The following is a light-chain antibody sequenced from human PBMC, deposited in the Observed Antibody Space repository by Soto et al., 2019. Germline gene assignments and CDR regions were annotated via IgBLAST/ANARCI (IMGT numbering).Light chain of an antibody. CDR1: QSISSY. J-gene: IGKJ2*01. V-gene: IGKV1-39*01. Sequence: DIQMTQSPSSLSASVGDRVTITCRASQSISSYLNWYQQKPGKAPKLLIYAASSLQSGVPPRFSGSGSGTDFTLTISSLQPEDFATYYCQQSHSTPAFGQGTKLEIK. CDR2: AAS. CDR3: QQSHSTPA.